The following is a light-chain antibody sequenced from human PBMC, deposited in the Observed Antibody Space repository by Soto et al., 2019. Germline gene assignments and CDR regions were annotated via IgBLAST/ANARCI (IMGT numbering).Light chain of an antibody. CDR1: QNIANY. Sequence: DIVLTQSPATLSLSRGERATLSCRASQNIANYVAWYQQRPGQAPRLLIYDASTRATGIPARFRGSGSGTDFTLTISSLEPEDVAVYYCQQRSNWPPYTFGQGTKVEI. V-gene: IGKV3-11*01. CDR2: DAS. J-gene: IGKJ2*01. CDR3: QQRSNWPPYT.